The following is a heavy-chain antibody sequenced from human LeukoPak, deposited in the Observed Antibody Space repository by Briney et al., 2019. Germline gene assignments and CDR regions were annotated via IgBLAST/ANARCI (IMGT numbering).Heavy chain of an antibody. CDR3: ARGDSSSWTNRDYFDY. J-gene: IGHJ4*02. V-gene: IGHV3-21*01. D-gene: IGHD6-13*01. CDR2: ISSSSSYI. Sequence: GGSLRLSCAASGFTFSSYSMNWVRQAPGKGLEWASSISSSSSYIYYADSVKGRFTIPRDNAKNSLYLQMNSLRAEDTAVYYCARGDSSSWTNRDYFDYWGQGTLVTVSS. CDR1: GFTFSSYS.